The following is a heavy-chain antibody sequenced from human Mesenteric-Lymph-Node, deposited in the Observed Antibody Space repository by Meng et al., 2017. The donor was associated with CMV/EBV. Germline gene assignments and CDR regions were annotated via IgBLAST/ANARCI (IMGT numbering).Heavy chain of an antibody. V-gene: IGHV2-5*01. CDR2: IYCNAAR. J-gene: IGHJ4*02. CDR1: SLSAHCVG. Sequence: SLSAHCVGVSLFRQPPEQSLELRALIYCNAARRSISSLTSRLTVTKDTSKNQVVLTMTNMDPVDTATYYCAHNSHHPCGTYRDYYFDYWGQGTLVTVSS. D-gene: IGHD3-16*02. CDR3: AHNSHHPCGTYRDYYFDY.